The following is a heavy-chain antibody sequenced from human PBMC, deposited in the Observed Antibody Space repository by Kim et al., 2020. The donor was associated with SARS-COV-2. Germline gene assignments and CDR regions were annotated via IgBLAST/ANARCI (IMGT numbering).Heavy chain of an antibody. CDR2: IYYSGST. Sequence: SETLSLTCTVSGGSISSGGYYWSWIHQHPGKGLEWIGYIYYSGSTYYNPSLKSRVTISVDTSKNQFSLKLSSVTAADTAVYYCARARMVRGAPGAFDIWGQGTMVTVSS. J-gene: IGHJ3*02. CDR1: GGSISSGGYY. D-gene: IGHD3-10*01. V-gene: IGHV4-31*03. CDR3: ARARMVRGAPGAFDI.